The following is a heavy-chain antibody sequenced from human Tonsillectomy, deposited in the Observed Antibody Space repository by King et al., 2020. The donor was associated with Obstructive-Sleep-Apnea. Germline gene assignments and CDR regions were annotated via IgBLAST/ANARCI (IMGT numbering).Heavy chain of an antibody. CDR1: GGAFSAYD. V-gene: IGHV4-34*01. J-gene: IGHJ5*02. D-gene: IGHD3-9*01. Sequence: VQLQQWGAGLLKPTETLSLTCAVYGGAFSAYDWGWIRQSPGKGLEWIGEINHSGSTNYNPSLKSRVTMSVDTSKSQFSLKLRSVTAADTAVYYCARAEKFYDILTSYYWEYHWFDPWGQGTLVTVSS. CDR2: INHSGST. CDR3: ARAEKFYDILTSYYWEYHWFDP.